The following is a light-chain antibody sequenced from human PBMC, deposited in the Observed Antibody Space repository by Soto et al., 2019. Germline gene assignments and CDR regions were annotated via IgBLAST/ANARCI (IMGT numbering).Light chain of an antibody. J-gene: IGLJ1*01. CDR2: DVS. Sequence: QSVLNQPASVSGSPGQSITISCTGTSSDVGGYNYVSWYQQHPGKAPKLMIYDVSNRPSGVFNRFSGSKSGNTASLTISGLQAEDEADYYCSSYTSSSTLYVFGTGTKVTVL. CDR3: SSYTSSSTLYV. V-gene: IGLV2-14*01. CDR1: SSDVGGYNY.